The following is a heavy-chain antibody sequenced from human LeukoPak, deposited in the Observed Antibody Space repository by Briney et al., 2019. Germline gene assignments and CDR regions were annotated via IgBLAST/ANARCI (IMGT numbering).Heavy chain of an antibody. Sequence: GGSLRLSCAASGFTVSSNYMSWVRQAPGKGLEWVSVISGSGGSTYYADSVKGRFTISRDNSKNTLYLQMNSLRAEGTAVYYCAKDFTDYSSSSSWGQGTLVTVSS. CDR2: ISGSGGST. V-gene: IGHV3-23*01. J-gene: IGHJ4*02. CDR1: GFTVSSNY. CDR3: AKDFTDYSSSSS. D-gene: IGHD6-6*01.